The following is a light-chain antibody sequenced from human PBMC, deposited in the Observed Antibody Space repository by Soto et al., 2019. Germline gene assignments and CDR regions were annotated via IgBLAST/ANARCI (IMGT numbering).Light chain of an antibody. CDR2: GVS. CDR1: QSVSSNY. CDR3: EQYGSSPRT. V-gene: IGKV3-20*01. J-gene: IGKJ1*01. Sequence: EIVVTKSPGTLSLSPGERATLSCRASQSVSSNYFAWYQQKPGQAPRLLIYGVSSRPTGIPDRFSGSGSGTDFTLTINRLEPEDFAVYYCEQYGSSPRTFGQGTKVDIK.